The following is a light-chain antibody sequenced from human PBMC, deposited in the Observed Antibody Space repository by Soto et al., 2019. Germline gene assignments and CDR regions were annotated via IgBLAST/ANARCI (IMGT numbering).Light chain of an antibody. J-gene: IGKJ5*01. Sequence: EIVLTQSPATLSLSPGERATLYCRASQSVSSNHLAWYQQKPGQAPRLLIYGGSSRATGIPVRFSGSGSGTDFTLTISRLEPEDFAVYYCQQYSSTPSITFGQGTRLEI. CDR1: QSVSSNH. V-gene: IGKV3-20*01. CDR3: QQYSSTPSIT. CDR2: GGS.